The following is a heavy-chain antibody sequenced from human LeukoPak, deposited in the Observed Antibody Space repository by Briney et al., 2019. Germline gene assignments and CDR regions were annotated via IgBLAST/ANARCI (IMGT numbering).Heavy chain of an antibody. CDR3: ARDTFFSCSSTSCSDY. CDR2: IIPIFGTA. CDR1: GGTFSGYA. Sequence: SVKVSCKASGGTFSGYAISWVRQAPGQGLEWMGRIIPIFGTANYAQKFQGRVTITTDESTSTAYMELSSLRSEDTAVYYCARDTFFSCSSTSCSDYWGQGTLVTVSS. V-gene: IGHV1-69*05. J-gene: IGHJ4*02. D-gene: IGHD2-2*01.